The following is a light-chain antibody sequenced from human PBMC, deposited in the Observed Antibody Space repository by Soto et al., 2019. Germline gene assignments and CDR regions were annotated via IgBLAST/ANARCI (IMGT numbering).Light chain of an antibody. CDR3: CSYAGSSTWV. J-gene: IGLJ3*02. V-gene: IGLV2-23*01. CDR1: SSDVGSYNL. CDR2: EGT. Sequence: QPASVSGSPGQSITISCTGTSSDVGSYNLVSWYQQHPGKAPKLMIYEGTKRPSGVSNRFSGSKSGNTASLTISGLQAEDEADYYCCSYAGSSTWVFGGGTKLTVL.